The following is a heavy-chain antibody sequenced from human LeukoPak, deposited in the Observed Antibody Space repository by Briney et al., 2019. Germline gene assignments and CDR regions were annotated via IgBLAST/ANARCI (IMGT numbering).Heavy chain of an antibody. CDR2: IYWDDDK. CDR3: AHSIDSSGYFQQDDMTHFDY. J-gene: IGHJ4*02. CDR1: GFSLSTSGVG. Sequence: SGPTLVKPTQTLTLTCTFSGFSLSTSGVGVGWIRQPPGKALEWLALIYWDDDKRYSPSLKSRLTITKDTSKNQVVLTMTNMDPVDTATYYCAHSIDSSGYFQQDDMTHFDYWGQGTLVTVSS. V-gene: IGHV2-5*02. D-gene: IGHD3-22*01.